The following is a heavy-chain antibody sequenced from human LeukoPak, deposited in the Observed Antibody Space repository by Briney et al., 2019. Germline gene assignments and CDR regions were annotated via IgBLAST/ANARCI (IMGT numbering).Heavy chain of an antibody. CDR3: ASSGWYDPFDY. J-gene: IGHJ4*02. V-gene: IGHV3-7*01. CDR1: GITFSRYL. Sequence: TGWSLRLSCAASGITFSRYLMSWVRQAPGKGLEWVASVKQDGSEGYYVDSVKGRFTISRDNAKNSLYLQMNSLRAEDTAVYYCASSGWYDPFDYWGQGTLVTVSS. D-gene: IGHD6-19*01. CDR2: VKQDGSEG.